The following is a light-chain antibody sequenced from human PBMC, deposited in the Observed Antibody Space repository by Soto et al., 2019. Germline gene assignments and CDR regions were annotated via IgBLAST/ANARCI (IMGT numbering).Light chain of an antibody. V-gene: IGKV3-11*01. CDR2: DAS. CDR3: QQYYQWPSYT. J-gene: IGKJ2*01. Sequence: EIVLTQSPATLSLSPGERATLSCRASQSVNRYLAWYQHRPGQAPRLLIYDASTRATAIPARFSGSGSGTEFTLTINTLQPEDFAVYYCQQYYQWPSYTFGQGTKVDIK. CDR1: QSVNRY.